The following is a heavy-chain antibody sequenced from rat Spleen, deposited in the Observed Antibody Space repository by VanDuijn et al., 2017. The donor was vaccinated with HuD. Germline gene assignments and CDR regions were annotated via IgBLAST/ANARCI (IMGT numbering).Heavy chain of an antibody. CDR2: ISNDGGTT. J-gene: IGHJ2*01. Sequence: EVQLAETGGGLVQPGRSLKLSCVASGFTFSRYWMYWVRQAPGKGLEWVSSISNDGGTTYYPDSVKGRFTISRDNAENTVYLQMNSLRSEDTATYYCASGNSGADYWGQGVMVTVSS. CDR1: GFTFSRYW. D-gene: IGHD4-3*01. V-gene: IGHV5-58*01. CDR3: ASGNSGADY.